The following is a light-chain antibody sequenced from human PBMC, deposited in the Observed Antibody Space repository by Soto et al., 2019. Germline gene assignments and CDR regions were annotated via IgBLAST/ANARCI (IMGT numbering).Light chain of an antibody. CDR1: QSVSSSS. Sequence: EIVLTQSPGTLSLSPGERATLSCRASQSVSSSSLAWYQQNPGQAPRLLIYGASSRATGIPDRFSGSGSGTDFTLTISRLEPEDFAVYYCQQYGSSLTWTFGQGTKVDIK. CDR2: GAS. J-gene: IGKJ1*01. CDR3: QQYGSSLTWT. V-gene: IGKV3-20*01.